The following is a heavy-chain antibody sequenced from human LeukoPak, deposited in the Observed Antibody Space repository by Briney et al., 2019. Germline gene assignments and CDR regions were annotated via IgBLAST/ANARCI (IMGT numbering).Heavy chain of an antibody. CDR1: GFTVSSNY. Sequence: GGSLRLSCAASGFTVSSNYMSWVRQAPGKGLEWVSVIYSGGSTYYADSVKGRFTISRHNSKNTLYLQMNSLRAEDTAVYYCARESRRWYIYDAFDIWGQGTMVTVSS. D-gene: IGHD2-15*01. J-gene: IGHJ3*02. CDR2: IYSGGST. CDR3: ARESRRWYIYDAFDI. V-gene: IGHV3-53*04.